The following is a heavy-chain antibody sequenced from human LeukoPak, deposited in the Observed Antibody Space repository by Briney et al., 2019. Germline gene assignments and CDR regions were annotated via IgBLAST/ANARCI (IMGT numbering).Heavy chain of an antibody. CDR1: GVSISRGSYY. Sequence: SETLSLTCNVSGVSISRGSYYWNWVRQSAGKGLEWIGRMYTAGSTGYNPSLKSRVTMSLDTSKNQFSLRLISVTAADTAVYYCARDQLYCSSSSCRNLGWFDPWGQGTLVTVSS. V-gene: IGHV4-61*02. J-gene: IGHJ5*02. CDR3: ARDQLYCSSSSCRNLGWFDP. CDR2: MYTAGST. D-gene: IGHD2-2*01.